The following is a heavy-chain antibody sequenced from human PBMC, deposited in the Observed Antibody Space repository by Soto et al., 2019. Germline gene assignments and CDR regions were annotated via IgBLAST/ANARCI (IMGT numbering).Heavy chain of an antibody. V-gene: IGHV3-23*01. Sequence: HPGGSLRLSCAASGFTFSSYAMSWVPQAPGKGLEWVSAISGSGGSTYYADSVKGRFTISRDNSKNTLYLQMNSLRAEDTAVYYCAKGPFWRYGMDVWGQGTTVTVSS. CDR1: GFTFSSYA. D-gene: IGHD1-1*01. J-gene: IGHJ6*02. CDR3: AKGPFWRYGMDV. CDR2: ISGSGGST.